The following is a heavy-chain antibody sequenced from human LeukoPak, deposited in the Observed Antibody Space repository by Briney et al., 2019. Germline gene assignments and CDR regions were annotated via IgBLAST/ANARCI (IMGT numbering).Heavy chain of an antibody. CDR2: IIPILGIA. D-gene: IGHD3-22*01. CDR3: ARCRRHYYDSSGYYDY. CDR1: GGTFSSYA. V-gene: IGHV1-69*04. Sequence: GASVTVSFKASGGTFSSYAISWVRQAPGQGLEWMGRIIPILGIANYAQKFQGRVTITADKSTSTAYMELSSLRSEDTAVYYCARCRRHYYDSSGYYDYWGQGTLVTVSS. J-gene: IGHJ4*02.